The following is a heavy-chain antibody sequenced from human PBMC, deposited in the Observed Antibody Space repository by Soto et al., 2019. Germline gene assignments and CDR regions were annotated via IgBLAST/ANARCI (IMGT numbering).Heavy chain of an antibody. D-gene: IGHD3-3*01. CDR3: ASVKTYYDFWSGYSPDY. V-gene: IGHV4-30-4*01. J-gene: IGHJ4*02. CDR2: IYYSGST. Sequence: SETLSLTCTVSGGSISSGDYYWSWIRQPPGKGLEWIGYIYYSGSTYYNPSLKSRVTISVDTSKNQFSLKLSSVTAADTAVYYCASVKTYYDFWSGYSPDYWGQGTLVTVSS. CDR1: GGSISSGDYY.